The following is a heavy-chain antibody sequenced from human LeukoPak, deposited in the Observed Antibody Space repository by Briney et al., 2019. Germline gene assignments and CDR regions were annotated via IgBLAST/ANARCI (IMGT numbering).Heavy chain of an antibody. J-gene: IGHJ4*02. CDR3: ARDGSFYYYDSSGYSSFDY. CDR2: ISSSSSTI. D-gene: IGHD3-22*01. Sequence: GGSLRLSCAASGFTFSSYSMNWVRQAPGKGLEWVSYISSSSSTIYYADSVKGRFTISRDNAKNSLYPQMNSLRAEDTAVYYCARDGSFYYYDSSGYSSFDYWGQGTLVTVSS. CDR1: GFTFSSYS. V-gene: IGHV3-48*01.